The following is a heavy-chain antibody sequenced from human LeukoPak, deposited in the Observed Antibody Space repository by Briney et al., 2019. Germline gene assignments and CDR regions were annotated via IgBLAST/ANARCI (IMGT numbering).Heavy chain of an antibody. D-gene: IGHD2-15*01. CDR3: GRDALVGYFSYYYIDV. J-gene: IGHJ6*03. Sequence: SETLSLTCTVSDGPIRSHYWTWIRQSPLKGLEWIGDISNSGSTKYNLSLKSRVTISIDTSKSQFSLRLTSVTAADTAVYYRGRDALVGYFSYYYIDVWGKGTTVTVSS. V-gene: IGHV4-59*11. CDR1: DGPIRSHY. CDR2: ISNSGST.